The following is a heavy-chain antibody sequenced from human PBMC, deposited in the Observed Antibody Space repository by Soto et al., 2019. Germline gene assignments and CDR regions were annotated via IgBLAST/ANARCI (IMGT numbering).Heavy chain of an antibody. CDR3: AKGGSSRINYYYVMDV. Sequence: GGSLRLSCAASGFTFSSYAMSWVRQAPGKVLEWVSASSGSGGSTYYADPVKGPFTISRYNSKKTRYLQMSSLRAEDTAVYYCAKGGSSRINYYYVMDVWGQGTTVTVSS. V-gene: IGHV3-23*01. D-gene: IGHD6-13*01. CDR1: GFTFSSYA. J-gene: IGHJ6*02. CDR2: SSGSGGST.